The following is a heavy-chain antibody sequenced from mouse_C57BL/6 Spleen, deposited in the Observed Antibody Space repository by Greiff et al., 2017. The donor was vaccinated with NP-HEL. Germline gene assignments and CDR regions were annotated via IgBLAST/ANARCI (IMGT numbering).Heavy chain of an antibody. CDR3: ARLEDI. V-gene: IGHV2-9*02. Sequence: QVQLKESGPGLVAPSQSLSITCTVSGFSLTSYGVHWVRQPPGKGLEWLGVIWAGGSTHYNSALMSRLSISKDNSQSQVFLKMKRLQTDDTAMYYCARLEDIWGQGTTLTVSS. CDR1: GFSLTSYG. J-gene: IGHJ2*01. D-gene: IGHD1-3*01. CDR2: IWAGGST.